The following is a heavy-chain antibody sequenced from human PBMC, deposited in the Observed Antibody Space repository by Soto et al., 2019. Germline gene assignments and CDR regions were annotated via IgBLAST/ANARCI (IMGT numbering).Heavy chain of an antibody. J-gene: IGHJ6*02. CDR2: IYTSGST. V-gene: IGHV4-4*07. CDR1: GGSISSYY. Sequence: SETLSLTCTVSGGSISSYYWSWIRQPAGKGLEWIGRIYTSGSTNYNPSLKSRVTMSVDTSKNQFSLKLSSVTAADTAVYYCARDHTNYYDSSGYPNYYYYGMDVWGQGTTVTVSS. D-gene: IGHD3-22*01. CDR3: ARDHTNYYDSSGYPNYYYYGMDV.